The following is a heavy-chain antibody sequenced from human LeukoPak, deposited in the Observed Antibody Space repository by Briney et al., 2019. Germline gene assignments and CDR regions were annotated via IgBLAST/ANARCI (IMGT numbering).Heavy chain of an antibody. Sequence: GGSLRLSCAASGFTFSSYGMSWVRQAPGKGLEWDSVIYSGGSTYYADSVKGRFTISRDNSKNTLYLQMNSLRAEDTAVYYCARGSPRDAFDIWGQGTMVTVSS. CDR3: ARGSPRDAFDI. CDR1: GFTFSSYG. V-gene: IGHV3-53*01. J-gene: IGHJ3*02. CDR2: IYSGGST.